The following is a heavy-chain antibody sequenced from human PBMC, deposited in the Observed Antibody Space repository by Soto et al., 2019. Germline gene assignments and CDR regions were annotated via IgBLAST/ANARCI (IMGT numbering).Heavy chain of an antibody. V-gene: IGHV4-30-2*01. J-gene: IGHJ5*02. CDR3: ARVPDR. CDR1: GGSLSSGGYS. D-gene: IGHD2-2*01. CDR2: VYHSGST. Sequence: SETLSLTCAAYGGSLSSGGYSWSGTRQPPGKGLEWIGYVYHSGSTYYNPSLKSRVTISVDRSKNQFSLKLSSVTAADTAVYYCARVPDRWGQGTLVTVSS.